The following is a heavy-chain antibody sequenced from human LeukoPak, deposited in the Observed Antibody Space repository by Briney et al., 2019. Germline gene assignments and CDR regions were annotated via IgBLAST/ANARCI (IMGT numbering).Heavy chain of an antibody. Sequence: PSETLSLTCAVYGGSFSGYYWSWIRQPPGKGLEWIGEINHSGSTNYNPSLKSRVTISVDTSKNQFSLKLSSVTAADTAVYHCARGGSSWYPLYYFDYWGQGTLVTVSS. CDR2: INHSGST. CDR3: ARGGSSWYPLYYFDY. CDR1: GGSFSGYY. D-gene: IGHD6-13*01. J-gene: IGHJ4*02. V-gene: IGHV4-34*01.